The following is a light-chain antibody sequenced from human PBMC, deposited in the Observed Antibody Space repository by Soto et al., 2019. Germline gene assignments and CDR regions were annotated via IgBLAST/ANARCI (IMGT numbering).Light chain of an antibody. Sequence: DIVLPQSPGTLSLSPGERATLSCRASQSVGSIYLAWYQQKRGQAPRLLIYGASTRATGIPARFSGSGSGTEFTLTISSLQSEDFAVYYCKQYNNWPFTFGKGTRLEIK. CDR2: GAS. V-gene: IGKV3-15*01. CDR1: QSVGSIY. J-gene: IGKJ5*01. CDR3: KQYNNWPFT.